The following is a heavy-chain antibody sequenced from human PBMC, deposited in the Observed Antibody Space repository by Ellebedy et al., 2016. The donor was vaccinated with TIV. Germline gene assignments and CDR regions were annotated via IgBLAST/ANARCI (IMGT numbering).Heavy chain of an antibody. CDR3: ARDPRGHYGGASWDY. CDR2: IKQDGSEK. Sequence: GESLKISCAASGFTFSSYWMSWVRQAPGKGLEWVANIKQDGSEKYYVDSVKGRFTISRDNAKNSLYLQMNSLRAEDTAVYYCARDPRGHYGGASWDYWGQGTLVTVSS. V-gene: IGHV3-7*01. CDR1: GFTFSSYW. D-gene: IGHD4-23*01. J-gene: IGHJ4*02.